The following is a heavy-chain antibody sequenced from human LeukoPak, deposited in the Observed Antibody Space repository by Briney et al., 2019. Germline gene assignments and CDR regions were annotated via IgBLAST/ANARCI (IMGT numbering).Heavy chain of an antibody. CDR1: GGTFSSYA. J-gene: IGHJ4*02. V-gene: IGHV1-69*13. D-gene: IGHD3-10*01. CDR3: AGQPKKSLLWFGEFSD. Sequence: ASVKVSCKASGGTFSSYAISWVRQAPGQGLEWMGGIVPIFGTTIYAQRFQGRVTITADESTSTVYMELSSLRSEDTAVYYCAGQPKKSLLWFGEFSDWGQGTLVTVSS. CDR2: IVPIFGTT.